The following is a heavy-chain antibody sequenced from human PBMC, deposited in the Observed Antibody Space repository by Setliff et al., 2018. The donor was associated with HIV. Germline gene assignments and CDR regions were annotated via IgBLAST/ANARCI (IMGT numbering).Heavy chain of an antibody. D-gene: IGHD6-19*01. CDR2: INSDGSST. Sequence: QAGGSLRLSCAASGFTFSGYLMHWVRQAPGKGLVWVSRINSDGSSTTYADSVKGRFTISRDNSKNTLYLQMNSLRAEDTAVYYCARVSTSSGAGWGQGTLVTVSS. J-gene: IGHJ4*02. V-gene: IGHV3-74*01. CDR3: ARVSTSSGAG. CDR1: GFTFSGYL.